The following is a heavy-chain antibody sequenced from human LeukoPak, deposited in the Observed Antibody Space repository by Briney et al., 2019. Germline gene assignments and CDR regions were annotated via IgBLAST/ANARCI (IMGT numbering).Heavy chain of an antibody. Sequence: ASVKVSCKASGYTFTDYYIHWVRQAPGQGLEWMGWTNPNSGGTNSAQKFQGRVTMTKDTSISTAYMELSRLRSDDTAVYFCARAIAVVDYWGQGTLVTVSS. J-gene: IGHJ4*02. V-gene: IGHV1-2*02. CDR2: TNPNSGGT. D-gene: IGHD6-19*01. CDR1: GYTFTDYY. CDR3: ARAIAVVDY.